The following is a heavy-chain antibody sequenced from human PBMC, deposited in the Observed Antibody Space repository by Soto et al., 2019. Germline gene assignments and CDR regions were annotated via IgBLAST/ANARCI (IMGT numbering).Heavy chain of an antibody. CDR3: AKDWTPYGDYGNISDNRVDY. CDR2: ISGSGGST. D-gene: IGHD4-17*01. Sequence: GGSLRLSCAASGFTFSSYAMSWVRQAPGKGLEWVSAISGSGGSTYYVDSVKGRFTISRDNSKNTLYLQMNSLRAEDTAVYYCAKDWTPYGDYGNISDNRVDYWGQGTLVTVSS. CDR1: GFTFSSYA. V-gene: IGHV3-23*01. J-gene: IGHJ4*02.